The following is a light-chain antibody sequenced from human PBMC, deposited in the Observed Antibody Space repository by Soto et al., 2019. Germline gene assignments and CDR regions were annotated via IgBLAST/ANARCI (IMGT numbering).Light chain of an antibody. V-gene: IGKV1-9*01. CDR3: QQLNSYPHT. CDR1: KGISSH. CDR2: AAS. J-gene: IGKJ2*01. Sequence: DIPLTQSPSFLSASVGDRVTITCRASKGISSHLAWYQQKPGKAPQLLIYAASTLQSGVPSRFSGSGSGTEFTLTISSLQPEDFALYYCQQLNSYPHTFDQGTNLEIK.